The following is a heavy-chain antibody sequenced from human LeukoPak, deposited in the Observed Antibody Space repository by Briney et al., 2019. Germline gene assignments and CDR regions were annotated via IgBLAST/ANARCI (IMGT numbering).Heavy chain of an antibody. D-gene: IGHD2-21*02. CDR2: ISPFNGKT. Sequence: GASVKVSCKASGYTFITSNITWVRQAPGHGLKWMGWISPFNGKTRFAEEFQDRLTMTTDTPTRTAYMVLRSLRSDDTAVYYCVRDRDATPDDVRDYWGQGTLVTVSS. V-gene: IGHV1-18*01. J-gene: IGHJ4*02. CDR3: VRDRDATPDDVRDY. CDR1: GYTFITSN.